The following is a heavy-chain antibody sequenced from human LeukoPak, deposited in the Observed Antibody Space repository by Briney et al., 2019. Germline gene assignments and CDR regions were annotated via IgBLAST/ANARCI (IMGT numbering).Heavy chain of an antibody. D-gene: IGHD1-26*01. J-gene: IGHJ3*01. CDR1: GFTFNDAW. Sequence: PGGSLRLSCAGSGTSGTSGFTFNDAWMNWVRQAPGKGLEWLGRIRSYTSCGAANYAAPVRGRFIISRDDSKKTVYLQMSRLKTEDTAMYYCTSGEMSAFDFWGQGTMVTVS. CDR3: TSGEMSAFDF. CDR2: IRSYTSCGAA. V-gene: IGHV3-15*01.